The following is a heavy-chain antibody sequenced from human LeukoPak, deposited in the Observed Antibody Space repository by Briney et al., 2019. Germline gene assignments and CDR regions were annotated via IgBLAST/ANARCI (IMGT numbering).Heavy chain of an antibody. D-gene: IGHD3-22*01. Sequence: PGGSLRLSCAASGFTFSSYAMSWVRQAPGKGLDWVSAIRGSGGSTSYADSVKGRFTISRDNSENTLYLQINSLRAEDTAVYYCAKANYDSSAYYWSDWGQGTLVTVSS. CDR1: GFTFSSYA. J-gene: IGHJ4*02. V-gene: IGHV3-23*01. CDR3: AKANYDSSAYYWSD. CDR2: IRGSGGST.